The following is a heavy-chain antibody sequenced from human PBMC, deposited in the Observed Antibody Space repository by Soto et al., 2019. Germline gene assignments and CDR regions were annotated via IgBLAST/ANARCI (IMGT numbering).Heavy chain of an antibody. D-gene: IGHD2-15*01. V-gene: IGHV1-69*02. CDR3: TYCSGGSCYLNYFDY. CDR1: GGTFSSYT. Sequence: ASVKVSCKASGGTFSSYTISWVRQAPGQGLEWMGRIIPILGIANYAQKFQGRVTITADKSTSTAYMELSSLRSEDTAVYYCTYCSGGSCYLNYFDYWGQGTLVTVSS. J-gene: IGHJ4*02. CDR2: IIPILGIA.